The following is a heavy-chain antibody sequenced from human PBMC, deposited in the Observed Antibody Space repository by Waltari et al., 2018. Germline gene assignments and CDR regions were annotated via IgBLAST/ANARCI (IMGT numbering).Heavy chain of an antibody. D-gene: IGHD4-4*01. CDR3: ARVPSYSNYQLDY. J-gene: IGHJ4*02. CDR1: GYTFTGYY. V-gene: IGHV1-2*02. Sequence: QVQLVQSGAEVKKPGASVKVSCKASGYTFTGYYMHWVRQAPGQGLEWMGWINPNSGGTNYAQKCQGRVTMTRDTSISTAYMELSRLRSDDTAVYYCARVPSYSNYQLDYWGQGTLVTVSS. CDR2: INPNSGGT.